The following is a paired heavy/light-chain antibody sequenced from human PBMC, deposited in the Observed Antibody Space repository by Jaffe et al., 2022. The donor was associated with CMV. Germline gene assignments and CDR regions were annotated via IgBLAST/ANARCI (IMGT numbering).Heavy chain of an antibody. J-gene: IGHJ4*02. CDR1: GGTFNKYT. V-gene: IGHV1-69*13. CDR3: ATGLMYSYFDH. D-gene: IGHD1-26*01. CDR2: INPILSTP. Sequence: QLVQSGAEVKKPGSSLKLSCKAPGGTFNKYTVAWVRQAPGQGLEWIGEINPILSTPNSAQKFHGSVTISADESTNTAYLEMTGLRSQDTAVYYCATGLMYSYFDHWGQGTLVTVSS.
Light chain of an antibody. V-gene: IGLV3-21*02. Sequence: SYVLTQPPSVSVAPGETARIACEENNIGDKSVQWYRQRPGQAPMLVIYNDADRPSGIPERFSGSNSGNTATLTIDRVESGDEADYYCQVWAGNFDQYVFGSGTTVTVL. CDR2: NDA. CDR3: QVWAGNFDQYV. J-gene: IGLJ1*01. CDR1: NIGDKS.